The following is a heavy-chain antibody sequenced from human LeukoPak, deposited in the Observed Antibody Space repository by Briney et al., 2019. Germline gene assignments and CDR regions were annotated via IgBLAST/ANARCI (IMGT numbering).Heavy chain of an antibody. CDR2: IYSGGST. Sequence: GGSLRLSCAASGFTVSSNYMSWVRQAPGKGLEWVSVIYSGGSTHYADSVKGRFTISRDNSKNTLYLQMNNLRTEDTAVFYCAKERYSGSSPDYWGQGTLVTVSS. V-gene: IGHV3-66*02. D-gene: IGHD6-6*01. CDR1: GFTVSSNY. CDR3: AKERYSGSSPDY. J-gene: IGHJ4*02.